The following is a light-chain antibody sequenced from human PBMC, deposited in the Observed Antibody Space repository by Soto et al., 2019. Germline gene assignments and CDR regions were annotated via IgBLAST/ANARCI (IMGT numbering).Light chain of an antibody. CDR2: AAS. V-gene: IGKV1-27*01. CDR3: QKYNSAPRT. CDR1: QGISNY. J-gene: IGKJ1*01. Sequence: DIQMTQSPSSLSASVGDRVTITCRASQGISNYLAWYQQKPGNVPKLLIYAASTLQSGVPSRFSSSGSGTDFTLTISSLQPEDVATYYCQKYNSAPRTFGQWTKLEIK.